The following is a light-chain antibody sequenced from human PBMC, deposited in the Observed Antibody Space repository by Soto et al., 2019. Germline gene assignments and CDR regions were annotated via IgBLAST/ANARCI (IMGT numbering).Light chain of an antibody. CDR1: QDISNN. CDR3: QQYDNLPPYT. J-gene: IGKJ2*01. Sequence: DIQMTQSPSSLSASLGDRVTITCQASQDISNNLNWYQQKPGKAPKLLIYDASNWETGVPSRFSGSGSGTDFTFTISSLQPEDIAAYYCQQYDNLPPYTFGQGTKLEIK. CDR2: DAS. V-gene: IGKV1-33*01.